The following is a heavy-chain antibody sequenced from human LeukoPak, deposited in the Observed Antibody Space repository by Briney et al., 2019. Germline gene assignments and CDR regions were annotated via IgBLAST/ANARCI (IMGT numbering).Heavy chain of an antibody. CDR1: GGSISTYY. D-gene: IGHD1-1*01. CDR3: ARVTEWNDFDF. V-gene: IGHV4-59*01. Sequence: SETLSLTCTVSGGSISTYYWSWIRQSPGKGLEWTAYINYIGDTNYNPSLKSRVTISVDTSKNQFSLRLTSVTAADTAVYTCARVTEWNDFDFWGQGILVTVSS. J-gene: IGHJ4*02. CDR2: INYIGDT.